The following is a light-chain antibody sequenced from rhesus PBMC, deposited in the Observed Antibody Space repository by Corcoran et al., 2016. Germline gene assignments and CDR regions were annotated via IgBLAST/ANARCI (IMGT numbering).Light chain of an antibody. V-gene: IGKV1-32*03. Sequence: DIQMSQSPSSLSASVGDRVTITCRASQGISSYLNWYQQKPGKAPKLLIYYANSLSSGVPSRVSGRGSGTEFTLTLSSLQPEDFAAYYCQQGNSTPPTFGPGTKLDIK. CDR2: YAN. J-gene: IGKJ3*01. CDR1: QGISSY. CDR3: QQGNSTPPT.